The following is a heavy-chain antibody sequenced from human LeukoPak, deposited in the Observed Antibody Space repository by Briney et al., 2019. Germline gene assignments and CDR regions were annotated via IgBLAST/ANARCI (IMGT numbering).Heavy chain of an antibody. CDR3: ATGYYYMDV. V-gene: IGHV3-43D*03. J-gene: IGHJ6*03. CDR1: GFTFDDYA. CDR2: ISWDGGST. Sequence: GRSLRLSCAASGFTFDDYAMHWVRQAPGKGLEWVSLISWDGGSTYYADSVKGRFTISRDNSKNSLYLQMNSLRAEDTALYYCATGYYYMDVWGKGTTVTVSS.